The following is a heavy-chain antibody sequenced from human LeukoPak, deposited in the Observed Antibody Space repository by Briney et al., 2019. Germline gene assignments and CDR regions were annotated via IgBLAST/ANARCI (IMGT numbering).Heavy chain of an antibody. J-gene: IGHJ4*02. CDR1: GYTFTSYD. CDR3: ARGRSLAKPDDYGYSVGY. D-gene: IGHD4-17*01. CDR2: MNPNSGNT. V-gene: IGHV1-8*01. Sequence: ASVKVSCKASGYTFTSYDINWVRQATGQGLEWMGWMNPNSGNTGYAQKFQGRVTMTRNTSISTAYMELSSLRSEDTAVYYCARGRSLAKPDDYGYSVGYWGQGTLVTVSS.